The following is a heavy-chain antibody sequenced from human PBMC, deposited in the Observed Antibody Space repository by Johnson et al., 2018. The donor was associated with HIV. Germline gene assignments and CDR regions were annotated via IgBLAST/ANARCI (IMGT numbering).Heavy chain of an antibody. CDR1: GFTFSSYA. CDR2: ISGSGGST. D-gene: IGHD2-15*01. J-gene: IGHJ3*02. Sequence: EVQLVESGGGVVQPGRSLRLSCAASGFTFSSYAMHWVRQTPGKGLEWVSLISGSGGSTYYADSVKGRLTISRDNSKNTLYLQMNSLRAEDTAVYYCARTQVTAASESAFDIWGQGTMVTVSS. CDR3: ARTQVTAASESAFDI. V-gene: IGHV3-23*04.